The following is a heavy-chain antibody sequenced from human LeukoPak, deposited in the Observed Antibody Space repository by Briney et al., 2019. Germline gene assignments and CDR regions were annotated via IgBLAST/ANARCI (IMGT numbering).Heavy chain of an antibody. CDR1: GYTFTGYY. CDR3: ATLYCSSTSCKTNNWFDP. V-gene: IGHV1-2*02. Sequence: ASVKVSCKASGYTFTGYYMHWVRQAPGQGLEWMGWINPNSGGTNYAQKFQGRVTMTRDTSISTAYMELSRLRSDDTAVYYCATLYCSSTSCKTNNWFDPWGQGTLVTVSS. J-gene: IGHJ5*02. CDR2: INPNSGGT. D-gene: IGHD2-2*01.